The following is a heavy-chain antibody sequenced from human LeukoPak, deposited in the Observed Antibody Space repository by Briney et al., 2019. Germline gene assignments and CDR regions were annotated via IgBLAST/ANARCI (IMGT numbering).Heavy chain of an antibody. CDR2: IKSKTDGGTT. CDR1: GFTFSNAW. CDR3: TTALGYCSGGSCWGYGFDY. J-gene: IGHJ4*02. Sequence: PGGSLRLSCAASGFTFSNAWMSWVRQAPGKGLEWVGRIKSKTDGGTTDYAAPVKGRFTISRDDSKNTLYLQMNSLKTEDTAVYYYTTALGYCSGGSCWGYGFDYWGQGTLVTVSS. D-gene: IGHD2-15*01. V-gene: IGHV3-15*01.